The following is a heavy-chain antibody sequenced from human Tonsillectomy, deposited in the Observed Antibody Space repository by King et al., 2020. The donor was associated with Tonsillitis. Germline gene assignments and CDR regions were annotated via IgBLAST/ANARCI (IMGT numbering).Heavy chain of an antibody. J-gene: IGHJ4*02. CDR3: AREQGGSGSYYYFDY. CDR1: GFTFSDYT. Sequence: VQLVESGGGVVQPGRSLRLSCAASGFTFSDYTMNWVRQAPGKGLEWLAIISYDANDKYYADSVKGRFTISRDNSKNTLCLEMNSLRAEDTAVYYCAREQGGSGSYYYFDYWGQGTLVTVSS. D-gene: IGHD3-10*01. CDR2: ISYDANDK. V-gene: IGHV3-30*04.